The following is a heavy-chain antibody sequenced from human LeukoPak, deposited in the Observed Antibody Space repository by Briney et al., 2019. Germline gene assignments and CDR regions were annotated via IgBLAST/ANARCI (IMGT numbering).Heavy chain of an antibody. D-gene: IGHD3-3*01. CDR1: GFTFSSYW. CDR3: ARERRGYYDFWSGYSNWFDP. V-gene: IGHV3-7*01. J-gene: IGHJ5*02. Sequence: GGSLRLSCAASGFTFSSYWMSWVRQAPGKRLEWVANIKQDGSEKYYVDSVKGRFTISRDNAKNSLYLQMNSLRAEDTAVYYCARERRGYYDFWSGYSNWFDPWGQGTLVTVSS. CDR2: IKQDGSEK.